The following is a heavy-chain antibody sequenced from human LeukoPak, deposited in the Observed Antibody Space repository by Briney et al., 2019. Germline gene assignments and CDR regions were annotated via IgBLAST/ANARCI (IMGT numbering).Heavy chain of an antibody. CDR2: INHSGST. CDR3: ARDFREPFDY. CDR1: GGSFSGYY. J-gene: IGHJ4*02. V-gene: IGHV4-34*01. D-gene: IGHD1-14*01. Sequence: KPSETLSLTCAVYGGSFSGYYWSWIRQPPGKGLGWIGEINHSGSTNYNPSFKSRVTISVDTSKNQFSLKLSSVTAADTAVYYCARDFREPFDYWGQGTLVTVSS.